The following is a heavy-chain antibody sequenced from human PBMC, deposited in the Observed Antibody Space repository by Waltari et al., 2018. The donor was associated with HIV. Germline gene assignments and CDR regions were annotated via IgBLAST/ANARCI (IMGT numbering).Heavy chain of an antibody. Sequence: QLQLQESGPGLVKPSETLSLTCTVSGGSIDTSGYYWGWIRQPPGKGLEYIGNIYYDGSTSYNTPLKSRVTISIDTSKNQFSLKLTSVTAADTAVYYCARDPGRAAALDSWGQGTLVTVSS. D-gene: IGHD3-10*01. CDR1: GGSIDTSGYY. CDR2: IYYDGST. J-gene: IGHJ4*02. CDR3: ARDPGRAAALDS. V-gene: IGHV4-39*07.